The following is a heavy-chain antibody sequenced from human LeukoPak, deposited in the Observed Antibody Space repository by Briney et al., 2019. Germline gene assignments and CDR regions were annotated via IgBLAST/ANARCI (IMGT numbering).Heavy chain of an antibody. CDR3: AGVGIQLWHKHYGMDI. D-gene: IGHD5-18*01. CDR2: INHSGST. CDR1: GGSFSGYY. Sequence: SETLSLTCAVYGGSFSGYYWSWIRQPPGKGLEWIGEINHSGSTNYNPSLKSRVTISVDTSKNQFSLKLSSVTAADTAVYYCAGVGIQLWHKHYGMDIWGQGTTVTVSS. V-gene: IGHV4-34*01. J-gene: IGHJ6*02.